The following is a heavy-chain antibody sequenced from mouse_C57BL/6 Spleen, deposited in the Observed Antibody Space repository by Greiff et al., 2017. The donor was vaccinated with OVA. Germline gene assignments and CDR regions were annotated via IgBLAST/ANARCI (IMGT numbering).Heavy chain of an antibody. J-gene: IGHJ4*01. V-gene: IGHV1-15*01. CDR1: GYTFTDYE. CDR3: TKGSFYYAMDD. Sequence: VQLMESGAELVRPGASVTLSCKASGYTFTDYEMHWVKQTPVHGLEWIGAIYPETGGTAYNQKFKGKAILTADKSSSTAYMELRSLTSEDSAVYYCTKGSFYYAMDDWGQGTSVTVSS. CDR2: IYPETGGT.